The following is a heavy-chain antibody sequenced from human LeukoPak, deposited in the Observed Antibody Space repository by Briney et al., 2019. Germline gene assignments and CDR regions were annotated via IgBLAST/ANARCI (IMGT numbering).Heavy chain of an antibody. CDR2: ISYDGSNE. J-gene: IGHJ4*02. Sequence: GGSLRLSCAALGFTFSSFAMHWVRQAPGKGLEWVAVISYDGSNEYYADSVKGRFTISRDNSKNTLYLQMNSLRAEDTAVYYCATGVVVFYFDYWGQGTLVTVSS. D-gene: IGHD3-22*01. CDR1: GFTFSSFA. V-gene: IGHV3-30-3*01. CDR3: ATGVVVFYFDY.